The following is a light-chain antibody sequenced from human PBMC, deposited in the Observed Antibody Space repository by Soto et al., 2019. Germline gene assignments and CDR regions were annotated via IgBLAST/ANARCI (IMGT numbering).Light chain of an antibody. V-gene: IGLV1-40*01. J-gene: IGLJ3*02. CDR2: GNN. CDR1: SSNIGAGYD. CDR3: QSYDSSLGDSKV. Sequence: QSVLTQPPSVSGAPGQRVTISCTGSSSNIGAGYDVHWYQQVPGTAPKLLIYGNNNRPSGVPDRFSGSKSGTSASLAITGLQAEDEADYYCQSYDSSLGDSKVFGGGNKLTVL.